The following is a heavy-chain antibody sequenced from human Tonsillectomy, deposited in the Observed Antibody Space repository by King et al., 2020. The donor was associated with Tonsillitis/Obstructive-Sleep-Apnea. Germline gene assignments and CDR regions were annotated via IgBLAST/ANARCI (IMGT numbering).Heavy chain of an antibody. V-gene: IGHV4-34*01. Sequence: VQLQQWGAGLLKPSETLSLTCAVYGGSFSGYYWSWIRQPPGKGLEWIGEINHSGSTNYNPSLKSRVTISVDTSKNQFSLKLSSVTAADTAVYYCARGGGLGYCGGDCYSGAFDIWGQGTMVTVSS. D-gene: IGHD2-21*01. CDR1: GGSFSGYY. CDR2: INHSGST. J-gene: IGHJ3*02. CDR3: ARGGGLGYCGGDCYSGAFDI.